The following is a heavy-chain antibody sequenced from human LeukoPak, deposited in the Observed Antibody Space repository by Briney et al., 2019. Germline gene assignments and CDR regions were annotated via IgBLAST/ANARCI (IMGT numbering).Heavy chain of an antibody. CDR3: AKVVVVPAARGPADY. V-gene: IGHV3-23*01. Sequence: GGSLRLSCAAPGFTFSSYAMNWVRQAPGKGLEWVSAISGSGGSTYYADSGKGRFTISRDNSKNTLYLQMNSLRAEDTAVYYCAKVVVVPAARGPADYWGQGTLVTVSS. J-gene: IGHJ4*02. CDR1: GFTFSSYA. D-gene: IGHD2-2*01. CDR2: ISGSGGST.